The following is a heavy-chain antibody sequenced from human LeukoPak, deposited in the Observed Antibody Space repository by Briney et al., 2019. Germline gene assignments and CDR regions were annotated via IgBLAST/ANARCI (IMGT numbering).Heavy chain of an antibody. CDR3: AIAYESGSFYRAFAY. CDR2: ISGDSDNK. Sequence: GGSLRLSCAASGFSVAAYAMYWVRQPPGKSLEWVSLISGDSDNKYSAASVKGRFAIFRDNSKNSLYLQMNSLTTEDTALYYCAIAYESGSFYRAFAYWGQGALVTVSS. J-gene: IGHJ4*02. V-gene: IGHV3-43*02. D-gene: IGHD3-10*01. CDR1: GFSVAAYA.